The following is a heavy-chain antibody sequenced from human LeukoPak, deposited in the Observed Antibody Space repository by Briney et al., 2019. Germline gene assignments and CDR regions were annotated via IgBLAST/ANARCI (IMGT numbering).Heavy chain of an antibody. CDR2: IKQDGSEK. CDR1: GFTFSSYW. CDR3: AKESPYRAPTRTYYFDY. V-gene: IGHV3-7*03. Sequence: GGSLRLSCAASGFTFSSYWMSWVRQAPGKGLEWVANIKQDGSEKYYVDSVKGRFTISRDNAKNSLYLQMNSLRAEDTALYYCAKESPYRAPTRTYYFDYWGQGTLVTVSS. D-gene: IGHD1-14*01. J-gene: IGHJ4*02.